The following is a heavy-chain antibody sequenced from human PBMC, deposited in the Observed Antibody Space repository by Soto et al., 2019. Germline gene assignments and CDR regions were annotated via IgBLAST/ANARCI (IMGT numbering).Heavy chain of an antibody. J-gene: IGHJ4*02. CDR2: ISYDGSNK. CDR3: AIYGSGWYPLDY. D-gene: IGHD6-19*01. V-gene: IGHV3-30*03. CDR1: GFTFSSYG. Sequence: QVQLVESGGGVVQPGRSLRLSCAASGFTFSSYGMHWVRQAPGKGLEWVAVISYDGSNKYYEDSVKGRFTISRDHSKNSLYLQMNSLRAEDTAVYYCAIYGSGWYPLDYWGQGTLVTVSS.